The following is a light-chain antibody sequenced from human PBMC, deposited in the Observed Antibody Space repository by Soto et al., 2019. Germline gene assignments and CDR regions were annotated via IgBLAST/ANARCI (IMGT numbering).Light chain of an antibody. Sequence: MTQSPTILAASSGERAILSCRASQNSGITLVWYQQKPGQSPRHLFDDAAIRATGIPARFSGSGSGTGFTLTISRLEPEDFAVYYWQQYHSSPRTFGQGTKVDI. V-gene: IGKV3D-15*01. J-gene: IGKJ1*01. CDR3: QQYHSSPRT. CDR1: QNSGIT. CDR2: DAA.